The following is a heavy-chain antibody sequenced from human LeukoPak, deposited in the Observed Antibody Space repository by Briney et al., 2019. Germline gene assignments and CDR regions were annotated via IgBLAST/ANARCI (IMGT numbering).Heavy chain of an antibody. D-gene: IGHD3-10*01. CDR3: ARDWRGYNIGEDY. CDR2: ISDRSSTI. J-gene: IGHJ4*02. Sequence: GGSLRLSCAASGFIFSSYSMNWVRQAPGKGLEWISYISDRSSTIFYADSVKGRFTISRDNARNSLYLQMNSLRGEDTAVYYCARDWRGYNIGEDYWGQGTLVTVSS. V-gene: IGHV3-48*01. CDR1: GFIFSSYS.